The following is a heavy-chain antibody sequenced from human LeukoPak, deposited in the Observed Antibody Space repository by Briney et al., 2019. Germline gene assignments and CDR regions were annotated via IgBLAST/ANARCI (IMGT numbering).Heavy chain of an antibody. V-gene: IGHV4-39*07. CDR2: IYYSGST. J-gene: IGHJ4*02. D-gene: IGHD3-10*01. CDR1: GGSISSSSYY. CDR3: ARSGLWFGEFMGCFDY. Sequence: PSETLSLTCTVSGGSISSSSYYWGWIRQPPGKGLEWIGSIYYSGSTYYNPSLKSRVTISVDTSKNQFSLKPSSVTAADTAVYYCARSGLWFGEFMGCFDYWGQGTLVTVSS.